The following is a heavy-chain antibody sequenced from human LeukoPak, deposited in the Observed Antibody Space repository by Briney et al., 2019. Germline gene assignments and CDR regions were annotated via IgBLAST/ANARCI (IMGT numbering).Heavy chain of an antibody. CDR3: AKGDIVVVVATSAFDI. J-gene: IGHJ3*02. D-gene: IGHD2-15*01. Sequence: GGSLRLSCAASGFTFSSYGMHWVRQAPGKGLEWVAFIRYDGSNRYYADSVKGRFTISRDNSKNTLYLQMNSLRAEDTAVYYCAKGDIVVVVATSAFDIWGQGTMVTVSS. CDR1: GFTFSSYG. CDR2: IRYDGSNR. V-gene: IGHV3-30*02.